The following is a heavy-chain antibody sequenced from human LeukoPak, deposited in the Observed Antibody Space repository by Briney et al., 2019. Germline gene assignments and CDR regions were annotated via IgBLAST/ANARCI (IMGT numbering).Heavy chain of an antibody. Sequence: PGGSLRLSCAASGFTFSSYSMNWVRQAPGKGLEWVSSISSSSSYIYYADSVKGRFTISRDNAKNSLYLQMNSLRAEDTAVYYCARARGYSYGDDYWGQGTLVTVSS. CDR2: ISSSSSYI. J-gene: IGHJ4*02. D-gene: IGHD5-18*01. V-gene: IGHV3-21*01. CDR3: ARARGYSYGDDY. CDR1: GFTFSSYS.